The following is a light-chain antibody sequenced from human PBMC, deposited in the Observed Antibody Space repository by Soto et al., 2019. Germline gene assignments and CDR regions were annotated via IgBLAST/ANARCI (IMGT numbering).Light chain of an antibody. J-gene: IGLJ2*01. V-gene: IGLV1-51*01. Sequence: QSVLTQPPSVSAAPGQKVTISCSGSSSNIGNNYVSWYQQLPGTAPKLLLYHNNQRPSGTPDRFSGSKSGTSATLGITGLQTGDEADYYCGTWDSSLSAGVFGGGTQLTVL. CDR2: HNN. CDR1: SSNIGNNY. CDR3: GTWDSSLSAGV.